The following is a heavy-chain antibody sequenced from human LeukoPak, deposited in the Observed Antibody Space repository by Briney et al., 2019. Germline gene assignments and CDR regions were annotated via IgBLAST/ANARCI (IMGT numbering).Heavy chain of an antibody. Sequence: PGGSLRLSCAASGFTVSSNYMSWVRQAPGTGLEWVSVIYSGGSTYYADSVKGRFTISRDNSKNTLYLQMNSLRAEDTAVYYCARARYSGSLDYWGQGTLVTVSS. CDR2: IYSGGST. D-gene: IGHD1-26*01. CDR3: ARARYSGSLDY. V-gene: IGHV3-53*01. J-gene: IGHJ4*02. CDR1: GFTVSSNY.